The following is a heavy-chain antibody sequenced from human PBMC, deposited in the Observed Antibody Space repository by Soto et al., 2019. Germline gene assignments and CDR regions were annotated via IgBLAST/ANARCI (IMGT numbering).Heavy chain of an antibody. CDR3: ARILGDGYNFDY. Sequence: SGPTLVNPTQTLTLTCTFSGFSLSTSGMCVSWIRQPPGKALEWLARIDWDDDKFYSTSLKTRLTISKDTSKNQVVLTMTNMDPVDTATYYCARILGDGYNFDYWGQGTLVTVSS. D-gene: IGHD5-12*01. J-gene: IGHJ4*02. CDR2: IDWDDDK. CDR1: GFSLSTSGMC. V-gene: IGHV2-70*17.